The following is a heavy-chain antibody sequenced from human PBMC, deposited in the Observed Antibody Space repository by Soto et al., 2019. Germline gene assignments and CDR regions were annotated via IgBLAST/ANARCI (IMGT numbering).Heavy chain of an antibody. V-gene: IGHV1-58*01. CDR3: AAPPIYGSYYATEF. CDR1: GFTFTSSA. D-gene: IGHD2-21*01. J-gene: IGHJ6*02. Sequence: SVKVSCKASGFTFTSSAVQWVRQARGQRLEWIGWIVVGSGNTNYAQKFQERVTITRDMSTSTAYMELSSLRSEDTAVYYCAAPPIYGSYYATEFWGQGPTVTVFS. CDR2: IVVGSGNT.